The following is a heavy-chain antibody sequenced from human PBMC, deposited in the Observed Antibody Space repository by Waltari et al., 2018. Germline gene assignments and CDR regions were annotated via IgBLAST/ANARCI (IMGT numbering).Heavy chain of an antibody. Sequence: EVQLVESGGGLVQPGGSLRLSCAASGLTFSSSSMNWVRQAPGKGLEWVSYISSISSTIYYADSVKGRFTISRDNAKNSLYLKMNSLRAEDTAVYYCAGLVYYYYMDVWGKGTTVTVSS. V-gene: IGHV3-48*04. D-gene: IGHD6-19*01. CDR2: ISSISSTI. J-gene: IGHJ6*03. CDR1: GLTFSSSS. CDR3: AGLVYYYYMDV.